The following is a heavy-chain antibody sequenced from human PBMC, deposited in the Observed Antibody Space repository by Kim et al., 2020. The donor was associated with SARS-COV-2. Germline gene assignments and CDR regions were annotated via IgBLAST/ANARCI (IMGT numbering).Heavy chain of an antibody. V-gene: IGHV3-43*01. CDR1: GFTFDDYT. D-gene: IGHD3-10*01. J-gene: IGHJ6*02. CDR3: AKDITSYYGSGSYYNRALYYSGMDV. Sequence: GGSLRLSCAASGFTFDDYTMHWVRQAPGKGLEWVSLISWDGGSTYYADSVKGRFTISRDNSKNSLYLQMNSLRTEDTALYYCAKDITSYYGSGSYYNRALYYSGMDVWGQGTTVTVSS. CDR2: ISWDGGST.